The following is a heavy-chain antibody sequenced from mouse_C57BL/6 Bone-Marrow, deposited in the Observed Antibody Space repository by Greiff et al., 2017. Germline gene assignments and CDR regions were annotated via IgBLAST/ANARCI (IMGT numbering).Heavy chain of an antibody. D-gene: IGHD1-1*01. CDR1: GYTFTSYW. CDR2: IDPNSGGT. Sequence: QVQLQQPGAELVKPGASVKLSCKASGYTFTSYWMHWVKQRPGRGLEWIGRIDPNSGGTKYNAKVKSKATLTVAQPSSTAYMQLSILASEDAAVYYCARVTTVADDWGQGTTLTVSS. CDR3: ARVTTVADD. V-gene: IGHV1-72*01. J-gene: IGHJ2*01.